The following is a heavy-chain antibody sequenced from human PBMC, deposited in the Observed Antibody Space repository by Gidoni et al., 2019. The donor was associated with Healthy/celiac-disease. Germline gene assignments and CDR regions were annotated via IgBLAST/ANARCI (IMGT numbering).Heavy chain of an antibody. CDR2: IYYSGST. D-gene: IGHD3-10*01. J-gene: IGHJ6*02. V-gene: IGHV4-39*01. CDR3: ARVLLWFGELLNYYGMDV. CDR1: GGSISSSSYY. Sequence: QLQLQESGPGLVKPSETLSLTCTVSGGSISSSSYYWGWIRQPPGKRLEWIGSIYYSGSTYYNPSLKSRVTISVDTSKNQFSLKLSSVTAADTAVYYCARVLLWFGELLNYYGMDVWGQGTTVTVSS.